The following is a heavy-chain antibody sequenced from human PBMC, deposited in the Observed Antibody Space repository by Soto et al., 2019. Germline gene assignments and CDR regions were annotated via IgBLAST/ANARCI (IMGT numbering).Heavy chain of an antibody. V-gene: IGHV4-34*01. J-gene: IGHJ4*02. Sequence: SETLSLTCAVYGGSFSGYYWSWIRQPPGKGLEWIGEINHSGSTNYNPSLKSRVTISVDTSKNQFSLKLSSVTAADTAVYYCARGPRPAADSSSWYYFDYWGQGTLVTVSS. D-gene: IGHD6-13*01. CDR2: INHSGST. CDR1: GGSFSGYY. CDR3: ARGPRPAADSSSWYYFDY.